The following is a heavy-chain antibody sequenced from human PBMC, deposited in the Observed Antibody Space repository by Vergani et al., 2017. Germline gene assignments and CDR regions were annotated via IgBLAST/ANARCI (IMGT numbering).Heavy chain of an antibody. CDR2: ISYDGSNK. V-gene: IGHV3-30*18. CDR1: GFTFSSYG. J-gene: IGHJ4*02. D-gene: IGHD6-13*01. CDR3: AKDPGKAAAGGHYFDY. Sequence: QVQLVESGGGVVQPGRSLRLSCPASGFTFSSYGMHWVRQAPGKGLEWVAVISYDGSNKYYADSVKGRFTISRDNSKNTLYLQMNSLRAEDTAVYYCAKDPGKAAAGGHYFDYWGQGTLVTVSS.